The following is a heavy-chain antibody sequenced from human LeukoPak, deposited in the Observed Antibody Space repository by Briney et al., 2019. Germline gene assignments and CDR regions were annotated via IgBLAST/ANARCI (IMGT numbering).Heavy chain of an antibody. J-gene: IGHJ4*02. V-gene: IGHV1-8*01. CDR2: MNPNSGNT. Sequence: ASVKVSCKASGYTFTSYDINWVRQATGQGLEWMGWMNPNSGNTGYAQKFQGRVTMTRDTSTSTVYMELSSLRSEDTAVYYCARGREYSSSSPFSYWGQGTPVTVSS. CDR1: GYTFTSYD. CDR3: ARGREYSSSSPFSY. D-gene: IGHD6-6*01.